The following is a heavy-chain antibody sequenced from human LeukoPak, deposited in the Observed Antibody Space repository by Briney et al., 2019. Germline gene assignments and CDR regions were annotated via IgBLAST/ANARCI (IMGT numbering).Heavy chain of an antibody. V-gene: IGHV1-18*01. CDR2: ISAYNDNT. D-gene: IGHD2-15*01. CDR3: ARWYGYCSGGSCDYFDY. J-gene: IGHJ4*02. CDR1: GYTFRNYG. Sequence: GASVKVSCKASGYTFRNYGITWVRQAPGQGLEWMGWISAYNDNTNYAQKLQGRVTMTTDTSTSTAYMELRSLRSDDTAVYYCARWYGYCSGGSCDYFDYWGQGTLVTVSS.